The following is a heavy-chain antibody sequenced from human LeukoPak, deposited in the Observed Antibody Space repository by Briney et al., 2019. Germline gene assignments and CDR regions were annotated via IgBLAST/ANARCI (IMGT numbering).Heavy chain of an antibody. J-gene: IGHJ3*02. CDR3: ARSSREIQGGPMVRGVIETPLDAFDI. CDR2: IYPGDSAT. Sequence: GESLKISCKGSGYSFTSYWSGWVRQMPGKGLDWIGIIYPGDSATRYSPSFQGQVTISADKSISTAYLQWSSLKASDTAMYYCARSSREIQGGPMVRGVIETPLDAFDIWGQGTMVTVSS. V-gene: IGHV5-51*01. CDR1: GYSFTSYW. D-gene: IGHD3-10*01.